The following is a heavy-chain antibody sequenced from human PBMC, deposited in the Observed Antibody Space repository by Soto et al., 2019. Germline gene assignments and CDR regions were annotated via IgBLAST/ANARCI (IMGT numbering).Heavy chain of an antibody. V-gene: IGHV3-53*01. J-gene: IGHJ4*02. CDR2: IYSGGST. Sequence: PGGSLRLSCAASGFTVGNNYMSWVRQAPGKGLEWVSLIYSGGSTFYADSVKGRFTISRDNSKNTLFLQMNSLRAEDTAVYFCATYTSLDYWGQGTLVTVSS. CDR1: GFTVGNNY. CDR3: ATYTSLDY. D-gene: IGHD2-2*02.